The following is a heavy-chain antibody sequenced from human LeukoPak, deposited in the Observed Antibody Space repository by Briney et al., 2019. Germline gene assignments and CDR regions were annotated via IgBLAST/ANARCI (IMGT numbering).Heavy chain of an antibody. CDR1: GGSISSYY. Sequence: SETLSLTCTVSGGSISSYYWSWLRQSPGKGLEWIGYIYYSGSTNYNPSLTGRVTISVDTSKNQFSLKLSSVTAADTAVYYCAREYNYYDSSGWDAFEIWGQGTMVTVSS. V-gene: IGHV4-59*01. CDR2: IYYSGST. D-gene: IGHD3-22*01. CDR3: AREYNYYDSSGWDAFEI. J-gene: IGHJ3*02.